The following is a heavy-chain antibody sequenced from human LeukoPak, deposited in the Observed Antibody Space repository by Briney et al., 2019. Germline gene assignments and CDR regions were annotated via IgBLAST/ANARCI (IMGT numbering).Heavy chain of an antibody. V-gene: IGHV1-24*01. D-gene: IGHD6-13*01. Sequence: GASVKVSCKVSGYTLTELSMHWVRQAPGKGLEWMGGFDPEDGETIYAQKFQGRVTMTEDTSTDTAYMGLSSLRSEDTAVYYCATVPSSSWDFDYWGQGTLVTVSS. CDR2: FDPEDGET. J-gene: IGHJ4*02. CDR3: ATVPSSSWDFDY. CDR1: GYTLTELS.